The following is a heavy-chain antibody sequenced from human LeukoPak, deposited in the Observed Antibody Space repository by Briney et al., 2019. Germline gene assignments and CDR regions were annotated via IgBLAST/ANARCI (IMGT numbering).Heavy chain of an antibody. CDR2: FCYSGST. CDR3: ARLGGSSWYTRDY. CDR1: GGSISTSTYC. Sequence: SETLSLTWTVSGGSISTSTYCWDWVRQPPGKGLEWIGSFCYSGSTYYNPSLKSRVTISVDTSKNQFSLKLSSVTAADTAVYYCARLGGSSWYTRDYWGQGTLVTVSS. J-gene: IGHJ4*02. D-gene: IGHD6-13*01. V-gene: IGHV4-39*01.